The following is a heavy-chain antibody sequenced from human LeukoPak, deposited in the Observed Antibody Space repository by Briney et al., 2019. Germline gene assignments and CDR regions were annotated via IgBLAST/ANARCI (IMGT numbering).Heavy chain of an antibody. CDR2: IYYSGST. V-gene: IGHV4-39*07. D-gene: IGHD6-13*01. Sequence: PSETLSLTCTVSGGSISSSSYYWGWIRQPPGKGLEWIGSIYYSGSTYYNPSLKNRVTISVDTSKNQFFLNLRSVTAADTAVYYCARVPRIEAGATGDWFDPWGQGTVVTVSS. CDR3: ARVPRIEAGATGDWFDP. J-gene: IGHJ5*02. CDR1: GGSISSSSYY.